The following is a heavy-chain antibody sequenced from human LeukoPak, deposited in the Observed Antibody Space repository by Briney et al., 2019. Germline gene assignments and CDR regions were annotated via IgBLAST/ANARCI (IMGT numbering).Heavy chain of an antibody. D-gene: IGHD2-2*01. CDR2: MNPNSGNT. V-gene: IGHV1-8*01. Sequence: ASVKVSCKASGYTFTSYDINWVRQATGQGLGWMGWMNPNSGNTGYAQKFQGSVTMPRNTSISTAYMELSSLRSEDTAVYYCARGADCSSTSCYLGAFDIWGQGTMVTVSS. CDR1: GYTFTSYD. CDR3: ARGADCSSTSCYLGAFDI. J-gene: IGHJ3*02.